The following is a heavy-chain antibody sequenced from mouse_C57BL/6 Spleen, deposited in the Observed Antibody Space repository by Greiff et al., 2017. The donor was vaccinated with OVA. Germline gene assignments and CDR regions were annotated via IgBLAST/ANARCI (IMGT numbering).Heavy chain of an antibody. V-gene: IGHV1-50*01. CDR3: AGHYCYGGGCDY. D-gene: IGHD1-1*01. Sequence: QVQLQQPGAELVKPGASVKLSCKASGFTFTSYWMPWVHQRPGQGLEWIGEIDPSDSYTYYNQQFKGKATVTVDTSYGTAYMQLSSLTSEDSAGYDCAGHYCYGGGCDYWGQGTTLTVSS. CDR2: IDPSDSYT. J-gene: IGHJ2*01. CDR1: GFTFTSYW.